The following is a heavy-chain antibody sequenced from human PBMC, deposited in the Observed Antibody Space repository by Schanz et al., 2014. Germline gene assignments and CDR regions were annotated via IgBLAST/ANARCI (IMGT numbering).Heavy chain of an antibody. V-gene: IGHV3-21*06. CDR1: GFTFSSYG. Sequence: VQLVESGGGVVQPGRSLRLSCAASGFTFSSYGMNWVRQSPGKGLEWVSFLSSDSRHVYYVESAKGRFTISRDNAKNSLYLQMDSLRGDDTAVYYCARDGIAATTDFEYWGQGVLVTVSS. D-gene: IGHD1-1*01. J-gene: IGHJ4*02. CDR2: LSSDSRHV. CDR3: ARDGIAATTDFEY.